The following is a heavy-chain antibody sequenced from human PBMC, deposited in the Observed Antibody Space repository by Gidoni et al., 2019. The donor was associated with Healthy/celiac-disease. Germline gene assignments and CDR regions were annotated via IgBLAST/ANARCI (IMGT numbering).Heavy chain of an antibody. V-gene: IGHV4-39*01. D-gene: IGHD2-2*01. J-gene: IGHJ6*03. CDR3: ARVPAATGGYYYYYMDV. Sequence: LKSRVTISVDTSKNQFSLKLSSVTAADTAVYYCARVPAATGGYYYYYMDVWGKGTTVTVSS.